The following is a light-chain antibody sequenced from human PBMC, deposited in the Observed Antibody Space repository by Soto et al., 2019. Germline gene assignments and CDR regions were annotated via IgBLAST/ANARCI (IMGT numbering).Light chain of an antibody. J-gene: IGKJ1*01. CDR3: QQYNSYSSWT. Sequence: DIQMTQSPSTLCASVGYRVTITCRASQSISSWLAWYQQKPGKAPKLLIYDASSLESGVPSRFSGSGSGTEFTLTISSLQPDDFATYYCQQYNSYSSWTFGQGTKGGYQ. V-gene: IGKV1-5*01. CDR2: DAS. CDR1: QSISSW.